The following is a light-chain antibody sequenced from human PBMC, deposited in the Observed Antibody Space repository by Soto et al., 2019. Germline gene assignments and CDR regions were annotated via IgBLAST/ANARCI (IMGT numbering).Light chain of an antibody. CDR1: ISDVGGYNY. CDR3: SSYTSSSTPYV. Sequence: QCLLTQPASVSGSPGQSIPISCTGTISDVGGYNYVSWYQQHPGKAPKLMIYEVSNRPSGVSNRFSGSKSGNTASLTISGLQAEDEADYYCSSYTSSSTPYVFGTGTKVTVL. CDR2: EVS. J-gene: IGLJ1*01. V-gene: IGLV2-14*01.